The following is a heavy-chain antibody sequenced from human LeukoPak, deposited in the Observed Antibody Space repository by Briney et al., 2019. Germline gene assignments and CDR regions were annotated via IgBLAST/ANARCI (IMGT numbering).Heavy chain of an antibody. J-gene: IGHJ5*02. CDR2: ISAYNGNT. D-gene: IGHD1-26*01. CDR3: ARLRVYSGSYLAGWFDP. CDR1: GYTFTTYS. V-gene: IGHV1-18*01. Sequence: ASVKVSCKASGYTFTTYSISWVRQAPGQGPEWMGWISAYNGNTNYAQKLQGRVTMTTDTSTSTAYMELRSLRSDDTAVYYCARLRVYSGSYLAGWFDPWGQGTLVTVSS.